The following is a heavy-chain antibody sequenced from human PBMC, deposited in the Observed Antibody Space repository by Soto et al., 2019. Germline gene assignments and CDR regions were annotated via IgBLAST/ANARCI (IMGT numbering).Heavy chain of an antibody. D-gene: IGHD5-12*01. V-gene: IGHV1-3*01. J-gene: IGHJ4*02. CDR2: INAGNGNT. Sequence: ASVKVSCKASGYTFTSYAMHWVRQAPVQRHEWMGWINAGNGNTKYSQKFQGRVTITRDTSASTAYMELSSLRSEDTAVYYCARSRDGYNYYFDYWGQGTLVTVSS. CDR1: GYTFTSYA. CDR3: ARSRDGYNYYFDY.